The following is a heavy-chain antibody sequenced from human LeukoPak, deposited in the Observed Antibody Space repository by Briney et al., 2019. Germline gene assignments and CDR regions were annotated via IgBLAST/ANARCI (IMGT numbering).Heavy chain of an antibody. J-gene: IGHJ4*02. CDR2: IYYSGST. Sequence: PSETLSLTCTVSGGSISSSSYYWGWIRQPPGKGLEWIGSIYYSGSTYYNPSLKSRVTISVDTSKNQFSLKLSSVTAADTAVYYCARILLYTVTFDYWGQGTLVTVSS. V-gene: IGHV4-39*07. CDR1: GGSISSSSYY. D-gene: IGHD4-17*01. CDR3: ARILLYTVTFDY.